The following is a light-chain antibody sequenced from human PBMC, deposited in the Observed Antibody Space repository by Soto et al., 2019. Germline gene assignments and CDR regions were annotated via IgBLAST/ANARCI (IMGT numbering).Light chain of an antibody. CDR1: SSDVGGYNY. Sequence: QSALTQPASVSGSPGQSITISCTGTSSDVGGYNYVSWYQQHPGKAPQLLIYEVSNRPSGVSNRFSGPKSGNTASLTISGLQAEDEADYYCTSYTSSSPWVFGGGTKLTVL. CDR2: EVS. V-gene: IGLV2-14*01. J-gene: IGLJ3*02. CDR3: TSYTSSSPWV.